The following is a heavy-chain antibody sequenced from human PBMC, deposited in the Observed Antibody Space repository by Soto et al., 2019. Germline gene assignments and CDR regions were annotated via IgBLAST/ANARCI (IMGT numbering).Heavy chain of an antibody. CDR1: GGSISSGGYS. CDR3: ARGMGSSSLYWFFEGDGSSLDL. CDR2: IYHSGST. J-gene: IGHJ5*02. D-gene: IGHD2-15*01. V-gene: IGHV4-30-2*01. Sequence: SETLSLTCAVSGGSISSGGYSWSWIRQPPGKGLEWIGYIYHSGSTYYNPSLKSRVTISVDRSKNQFSLKLSPVTAADTAVYYCARGMGSSSLYWFFEGDGSSLDLWGQGTMVTVYS.